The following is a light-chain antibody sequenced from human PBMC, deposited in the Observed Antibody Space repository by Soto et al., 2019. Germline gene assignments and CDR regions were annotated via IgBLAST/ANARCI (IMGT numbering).Light chain of an antibody. Sequence: DIQMTQSPSTLSASVGDRVTITCRASQSISSWLAWYQQKPGKAPNLLIYDASSLESGVPSRFSGSGSGTEFTLTISNLQPDDFATYYCQQYNSYSRTFGQGTKV. CDR1: QSISSW. CDR2: DAS. V-gene: IGKV1-5*01. J-gene: IGKJ1*01. CDR3: QQYNSYSRT.